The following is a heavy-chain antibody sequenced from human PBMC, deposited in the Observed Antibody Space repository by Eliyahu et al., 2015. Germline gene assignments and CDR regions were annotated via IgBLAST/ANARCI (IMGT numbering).Heavy chain of an antibody. D-gene: IGHD1-26*01. V-gene: IGHV2-5*02. CDR3: AHTRGSGSYYSTLTHNWFDP. CDR1: GFSLSTSGXX. CDR2: IYWDDDK. J-gene: IGHJ5*02. Sequence: QITLKESGPTLVKPTQTLTLTCTFXGFSLSTSGXXVGWIRXPPGKALEWLAXIYWDDDKRYSXSLKSRLTITKDTSKNQVVLTMTNMDPVDTATYYCAHTRGSGSYYSTLTHNWFDPWGQGTLVTVSS.